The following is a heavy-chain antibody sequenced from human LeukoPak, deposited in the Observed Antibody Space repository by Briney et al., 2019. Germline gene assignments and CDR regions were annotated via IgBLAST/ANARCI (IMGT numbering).Heavy chain of an antibody. CDR1: GFTFSSYA. J-gene: IGHJ4*02. Sequence: GGSLRLSCAASGFTFSSYAMSWVRQAPGKGPEWVSSISYTGTYIYYADSVKGRFTISRDNAQNSLYLQMNSLRAEDTAIYYCVRDRGTYRPIDYWGQGTLVTVSS. V-gene: IGHV3-21*04. D-gene: IGHD1-26*01. CDR3: VRDRGTYRPIDY. CDR2: ISYTGTYI.